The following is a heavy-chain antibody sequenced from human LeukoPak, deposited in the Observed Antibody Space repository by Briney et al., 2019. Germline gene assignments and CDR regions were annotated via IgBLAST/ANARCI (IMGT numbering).Heavy chain of an antibody. V-gene: IGHV4-30-4*01. CDR2: IYYSGGT. CDR1: GDSISDGDYY. J-gene: IGHJ4*02. Sequence: SHTLSLTCTVSGDSISDGDYYWSWIRQPPGKGLEWLGYIYYSGGTYYNPSLKSRLTISVDTSRNQFSLKLSSVTAADTAVYYCARAWTSAGRFDFWGQGTLVPVSS. D-gene: IGHD6-13*01. CDR3: ARAWTSAGRFDF.